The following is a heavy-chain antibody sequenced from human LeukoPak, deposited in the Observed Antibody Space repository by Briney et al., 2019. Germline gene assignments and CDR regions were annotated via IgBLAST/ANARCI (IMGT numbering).Heavy chain of an antibody. V-gene: IGHV5-51*01. CDR3: ARLTSSFGVALDY. Sequence: GESLKISCKGSGYSFTSYWIVWVRQLPGKGLEWMGIIYPGDSDTRYSPSFQGQVTISADKSISTAYLQWSSLKASDTAMYYCARLTSSFGVALDYWGQGTLVTVSS. D-gene: IGHD3-3*01. CDR2: IYPGDSDT. CDR1: GYSFTSYW. J-gene: IGHJ4*02.